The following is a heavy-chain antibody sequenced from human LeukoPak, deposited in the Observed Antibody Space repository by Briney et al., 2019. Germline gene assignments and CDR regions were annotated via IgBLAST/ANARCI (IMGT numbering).Heavy chain of an antibody. J-gene: IGHJ4*02. CDR2: ISSSSSTI. CDR3: ARIEAVYYYDSSGYSHFDY. D-gene: IGHD3-22*01. V-gene: IGHV3-48*01. CDR1: GFTFSSYG. Sequence: GGSLRLSCAASGFTFSSYGMHWVRQAPGKGLEWVSYISSSSSTIYYADSVKGRFTISRDNAKNSLYLQMNSLRAEDTAVYYCARIEAVYYYDSSGYSHFDYWGQGTLVTVSS.